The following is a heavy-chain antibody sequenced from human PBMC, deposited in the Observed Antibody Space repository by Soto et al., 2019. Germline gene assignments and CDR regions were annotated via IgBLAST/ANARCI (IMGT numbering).Heavy chain of an antibody. D-gene: IGHD1-26*01. CDR3: AKFLTSLLGQHSKYYYYGMDV. V-gene: IGHV3-30*18. CDR1: GFTFSSYG. Sequence: GGSLRLSCAASGFTFSSYGMHWFRQAPGKGLEWVAVISYDGSNKYYADSVKGRFTISRDNSKNTLYLQMNSLRAEDTAVYYCAKFLTSLLGQHSKYYYYGMDVWGHGTTVTVSS. CDR2: ISYDGSNK. J-gene: IGHJ6*02.